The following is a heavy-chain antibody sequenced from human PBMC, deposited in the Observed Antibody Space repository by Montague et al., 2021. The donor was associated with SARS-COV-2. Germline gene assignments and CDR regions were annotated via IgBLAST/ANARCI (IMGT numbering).Heavy chain of an antibody. Sequence: SLRLSCAASGFTFNNYAMHWVRQAPGKGLEWVAIISYDGSNKYCADSVKGRLAISRDNSKNTLYLQMNSLRAEDTAVYYCVRASLIKARIAVAGTTVYWGQGTLVTISS. D-gene: IGHD6-19*01. CDR3: VRASLIKARIAVAGTTVY. CDR2: ISYDGSNK. J-gene: IGHJ4*02. V-gene: IGHV3-30*09. CDR1: GFTFNNYA.